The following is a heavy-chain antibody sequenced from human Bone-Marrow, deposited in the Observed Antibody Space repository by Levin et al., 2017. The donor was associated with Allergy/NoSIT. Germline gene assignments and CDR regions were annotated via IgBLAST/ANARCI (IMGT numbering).Heavy chain of an antibody. Sequence: SQTLSLTCTVSGGSVSSGSYYWSWIRQPPGKGLEWIGYIYYSGSTNYNPSLKSRVTISVDTSKNQFSLKLSSVTAADTAVYYCARVGGPVGYYGDSPYYFDYWGQGTLVTVSS. CDR1: GGSVSSGSYY. J-gene: IGHJ4*02. D-gene: IGHD4-17*01. CDR3: ARVGGPVGYYGDSPYYFDY. V-gene: IGHV4-61*01. CDR2: IYYSGST.